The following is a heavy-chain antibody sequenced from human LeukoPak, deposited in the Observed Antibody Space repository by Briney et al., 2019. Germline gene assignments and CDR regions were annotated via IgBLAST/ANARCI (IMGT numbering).Heavy chain of an antibody. CDR2: IYTSGST. CDR1: GGSISSGSYY. CDR3: ARDSDI. V-gene: IGHV4-61*02. J-gene: IGHJ3*02. Sequence: SSETLSLTCTVSGGSISSGSYYWSWIRQPAGKGLEWIGRIYTSGSTNYNPSLKSRVTISVDTSKNQFSLKLSSVTAADTAVYYCARDSDIWGQGTMVTVSS.